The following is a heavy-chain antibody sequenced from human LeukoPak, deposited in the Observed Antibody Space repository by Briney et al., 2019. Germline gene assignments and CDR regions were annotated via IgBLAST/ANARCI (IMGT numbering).Heavy chain of an antibody. J-gene: IGHJ5*02. CDR2: IYYSGSP. D-gene: IGHD4-11*01. CDR1: GGSISSSSYY. V-gene: IGHV4-39*01. Sequence: SETLSLTCTVSGGSISSSSYYWGWIRQPPGKGLEWIGSIYYSGSPYYNPSLKSRVTISVDTSKNQFSLKLSSVTAADTAVYYCASDYGNYGWFDPWGQGTLVTVSS. CDR3: ASDYGNYGWFDP.